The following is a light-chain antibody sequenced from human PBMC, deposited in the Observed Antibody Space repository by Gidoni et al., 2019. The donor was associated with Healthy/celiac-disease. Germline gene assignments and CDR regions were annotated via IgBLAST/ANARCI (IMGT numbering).Light chain of an antibody. V-gene: IGKV2-30*01. J-gene: IGKJ1*01. Sequence: DVVMTQVPLSLTVTLGQPASISCRSSQSLVYSGGNTYLNWSHQRPGQSPRRLIYTVSNLDSGVPDRFSGSGSGTDFTLNISSVEAEDVVVYFCMQGTHWPPTFGQGTKVEIK. CDR1: QSLVYSGGNTY. CDR2: TVS. CDR3: MQGTHWPPT.